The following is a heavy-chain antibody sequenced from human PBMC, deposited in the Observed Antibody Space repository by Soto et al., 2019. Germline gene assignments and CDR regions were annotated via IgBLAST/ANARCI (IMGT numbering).Heavy chain of an antibody. CDR2: IYYSGST. V-gene: IGHV4-39*01. CDR1: GGSISSSSYY. Sequence: SETLSLTCTVSGGSISSSSYYWGWIRQPPGKGLEWIGSIYYSGSTYYNPSLKSRVTISVDTSKDQFSLKLSSVTAADTAVYYCARHWDPYYYYYGMDVWGQGTTVTVSS. CDR3: ARHWDPYYYYYGMDV. J-gene: IGHJ6*02. D-gene: IGHD1-26*01.